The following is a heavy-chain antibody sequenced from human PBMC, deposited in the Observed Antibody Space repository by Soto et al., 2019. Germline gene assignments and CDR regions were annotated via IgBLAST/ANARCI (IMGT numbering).Heavy chain of an antibody. CDR1: GASITSHY. D-gene: IGHD3-10*01. J-gene: IGHJ6*02. Sequence: LSLTCTVSGASITSHYWSWIRQHPGKGLEWIGHVSHSGNANYDPSLRGRLTISFDTSRNQFSLQVFSVTAADTAVYYCARHLRQETLNXVRGRLETSHSDYGMDVWGQRTTVTVSS. CDR3: ARHLRQETLNXVRGRLETSHSDYGMDV. V-gene: IGHV4-59*08. CDR2: VSHSGNA.